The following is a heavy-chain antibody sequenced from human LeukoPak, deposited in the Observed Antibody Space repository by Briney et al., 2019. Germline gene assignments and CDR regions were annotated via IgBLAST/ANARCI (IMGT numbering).Heavy chain of an antibody. CDR1: GFTFSSFN. V-gene: IGHV3-48*04. CDR2: ISSSGSAI. J-gene: IGHJ4*02. Sequence: GGSLRLSCAASGFTFSSFNMNWVRQAPGKGLEWVSNISSSGSAIYYADSVKGRFTISRDNAKNSLYLQMNSLRAEDTAVYYCARDRYVGTTTAGDSDSWGQGTLVTVSS. D-gene: IGHD1-26*01. CDR3: ARDRYVGTTTAGDSDS.